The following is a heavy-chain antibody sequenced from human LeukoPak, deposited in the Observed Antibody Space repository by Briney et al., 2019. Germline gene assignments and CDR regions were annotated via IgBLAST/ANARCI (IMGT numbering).Heavy chain of an antibody. D-gene: IGHD3-22*01. V-gene: IGHV3-49*04. CDR2: IRSKAYGGTT. J-gene: IGHJ4*02. CDR3: TRVFEYYYDSSGPGYYFDY. CDR1: GFTFGDYA. Sequence: GGSLRLSCTASGFTFGDYAMSWVRQAPGKGLGWVAFIRSKAYGGTTEDAASVKGRFTISRDDSKSIAYLQMNSLKTEDTAVYYCTRVFEYYYDSSGPGYYFDYWGQGTLVTVSS.